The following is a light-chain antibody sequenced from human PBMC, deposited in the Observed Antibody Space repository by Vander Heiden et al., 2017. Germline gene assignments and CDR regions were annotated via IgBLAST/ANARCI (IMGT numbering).Light chain of an antibody. CDR3: MQGTQWPWT. J-gene: IGKJ1*01. CDR1: QSLLYSDGNTY. V-gene: IGKV2-30*01. Sequence: DVVMTQSPLSLPVTLGQPASISCSSSQSLLYSDGNTYLNWFQQRPGQSPRRLIYKVSDRDSGVPDRFSGSGSGTDFTLKISRVEAEDVGVYYYMQGTQWPWTFGQGTRVEIK. CDR2: KVS.